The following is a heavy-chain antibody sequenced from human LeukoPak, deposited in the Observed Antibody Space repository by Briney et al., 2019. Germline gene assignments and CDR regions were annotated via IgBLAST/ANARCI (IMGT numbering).Heavy chain of an antibody. Sequence: ASVKVSCKASGYTFTGYYMHWVRQAPGQGLEWMGWINPNSGGTNYAQKFQGRVTMTRDTSISTAYMELSRLRSDGTAVYYCARAHDTEGYFDYWGQGTLVTVSS. V-gene: IGHV1-2*02. CDR2: INPNSGGT. J-gene: IGHJ4*02. CDR3: ARAHDTEGYFDY. CDR1: GYTFTGYY. D-gene: IGHD3-22*01.